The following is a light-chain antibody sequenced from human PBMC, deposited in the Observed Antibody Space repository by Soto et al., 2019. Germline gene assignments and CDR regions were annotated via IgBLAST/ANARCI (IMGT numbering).Light chain of an antibody. V-gene: IGLV2-14*01. CDR3: SSYASLTSWV. Sequence: QSALTQPASVSGSPGQSITLSCTGTGSDVGGYNYVSWYQQHPGKAPKLIIFEVSNRPSGVSNRFSASKSGNTASPTSAGLKADDEAVYYCSSYASLTSWVFGGGTKVTVL. CDR1: GSDVGGYNY. J-gene: IGLJ3*02. CDR2: EVS.